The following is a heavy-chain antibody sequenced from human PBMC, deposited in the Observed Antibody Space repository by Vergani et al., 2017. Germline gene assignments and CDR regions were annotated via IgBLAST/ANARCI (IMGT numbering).Heavy chain of an antibody. Sequence: QVQLQESGPGLVKPSETLSLTCTVSGGSISSYYWSWIRQPPGKGLEWIGYIYYSGSTNYNPSLKSRVTITVDTSKNQSSLKLRSVTAADTAVYYCAGVVRSSSSPLWLDDWGQATLVSVSS. CDR2: IYYSGST. V-gene: IGHV4-59*08. CDR1: GGSISSYY. J-gene: IGHJ4*02. CDR3: AGVVRSSSSPLWLDD. D-gene: IGHD6-6*01.